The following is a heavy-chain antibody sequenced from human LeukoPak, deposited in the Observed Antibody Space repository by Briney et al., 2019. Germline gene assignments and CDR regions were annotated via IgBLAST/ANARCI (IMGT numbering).Heavy chain of an antibody. CDR3: AIVVVITSGKRDAFDI. V-gene: IGHV3-30*04. D-gene: IGHD3-22*01. CDR2: ISYDGSNK. J-gene: IGHJ3*02. Sequence: GGSLRLSCAASGFTFSSYAMHWVRQAPGKGLEWVGVISYDGSNKYYADSVKGRFTISRDNSKNTLYLQVNSLRAEDTAVYYCAIVVVITSGKRDAFDIWGQGTMVTVSS. CDR1: GFTFSSYA.